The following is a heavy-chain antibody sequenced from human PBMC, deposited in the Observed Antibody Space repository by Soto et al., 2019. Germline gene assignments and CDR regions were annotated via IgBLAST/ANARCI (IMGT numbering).Heavy chain of an antibody. CDR2: IYYGGST. Sequence: PSETLSLTCTVSGGSISSGGYYWSWIRQHPGKGLEWIGYIYYGGSTYYNPSLKSRVTISVDTSKNQFSLKLSSVTAADTAVYYCARDSSGAGRFDYWGQGTLVTVSS. CDR3: ARDSSGAGRFDY. J-gene: IGHJ4*02. V-gene: IGHV4-31*03. CDR1: GGSISSGGYY. D-gene: IGHD3-22*01.